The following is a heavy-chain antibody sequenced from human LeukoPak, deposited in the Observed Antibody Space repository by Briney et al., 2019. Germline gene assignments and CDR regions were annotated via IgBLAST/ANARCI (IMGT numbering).Heavy chain of an antibody. Sequence: ASVKVSCKASGYTFTGYYMHWVRQAPGQGLEWMGWINPNSGGTNYAQKFQGRVTMTRDTSISTAYMELSRLRSDDTAVYYCARGRVRGVLNWFDPWGQGTLVTVSS. V-gene: IGHV1-2*02. CDR2: INPNSGGT. CDR3: ARGRVRGVLNWFDP. J-gene: IGHJ5*02. D-gene: IGHD3-10*01. CDR1: GYTFTGYY.